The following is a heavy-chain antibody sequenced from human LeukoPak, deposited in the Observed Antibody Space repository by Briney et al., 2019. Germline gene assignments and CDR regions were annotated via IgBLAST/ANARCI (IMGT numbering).Heavy chain of an antibody. J-gene: IGHJ4*02. D-gene: IGHD6-13*01. V-gene: IGHV3-30*18. CDR3: AKAGRGAFGRYSSSWEFDY. CDR1: GFTFSSYG. CDR2: ISYDGSNK. Sequence: GGSLRLSCAASGFTFSSYGMHWVRQAPGKGLEWAAVISYDGSNKYYADSVKGRFTISRDNSKNTLYLQMNSLRAEDTAVYYCAKAGRGAFGRYSSSWEFDYWGQGTLVTVSS.